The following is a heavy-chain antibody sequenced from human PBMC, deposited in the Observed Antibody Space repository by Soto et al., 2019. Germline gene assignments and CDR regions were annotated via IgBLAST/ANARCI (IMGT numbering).Heavy chain of an antibody. Sequence: QVQLVQSGAEVKKPGSSVKVSCKASGGTFSSYTIGWVRQAPGQGLEWMGRIIPILGIANYAQRFQGRVTITADKSTSTAYMELSSLRSEDTAVYYCAHGRWEESRDDFRGWLDPWGQGTLVTVSS. CDR1: GGTFSSYT. V-gene: IGHV1-69*02. D-gene: IGHD4-4*01. J-gene: IGHJ5*02. CDR3: AHGRWEESRDDFRGWLDP. CDR2: IIPILGIA.